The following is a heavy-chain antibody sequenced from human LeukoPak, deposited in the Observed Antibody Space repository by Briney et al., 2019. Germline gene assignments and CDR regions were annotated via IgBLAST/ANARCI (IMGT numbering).Heavy chain of an antibody. V-gene: IGHV4-39*01. J-gene: IGHJ4*02. Sequence: PSETLSLTCSVSGDSISTSSYYWGWIRQPPGKGLEWIGTIYYSGSTYYNPSLKSRVTISVDTSKNQFSLKLSSVTAADTAVYYCARGYSGYGYFDYWGQGTLVTVSS. CDR3: ARGYSGYGYFDY. D-gene: IGHD5-12*01. CDR1: GDSISTSSYY. CDR2: IYYSGST.